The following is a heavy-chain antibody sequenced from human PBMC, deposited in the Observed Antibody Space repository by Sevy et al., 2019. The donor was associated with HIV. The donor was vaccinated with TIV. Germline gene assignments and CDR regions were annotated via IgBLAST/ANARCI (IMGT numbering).Heavy chain of an antibody. V-gene: IGHV3-21*01. J-gene: IGHJ3*02. D-gene: IGHD3-22*01. CDR1: GFTFSSYS. Sequence: GSLRLSCAASGFTFSSYSMNWVRQAPGKGLEWVSSISSSSSYIYYADSVKGRFTISRDNAKNSLYLQMNSLRAEDTAVYYCARDARKYYYDSSGYYYVNAFDIWGQGTMVTVSS. CDR2: ISSSSSYI. CDR3: ARDARKYYYDSSGYYYVNAFDI.